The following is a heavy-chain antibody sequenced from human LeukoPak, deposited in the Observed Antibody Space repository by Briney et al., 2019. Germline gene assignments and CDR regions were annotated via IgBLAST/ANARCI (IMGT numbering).Heavy chain of an antibody. CDR1: GFTVNSDY. CDR3: ARGTPTVSAGHY. Sequence: PGRSLRLSCAASGFTVNSDYMSWVRQAPGKGLEWVSVIYTDGRTFFADFVKGRFTISRDTSKNMLYLQMNSLRVEDTAVYYCARGTPTVSAGHYWGQGTLVTVSS. D-gene: IGHD2-15*01. V-gene: IGHV3-53*01. CDR2: IYTDGRT. J-gene: IGHJ4*02.